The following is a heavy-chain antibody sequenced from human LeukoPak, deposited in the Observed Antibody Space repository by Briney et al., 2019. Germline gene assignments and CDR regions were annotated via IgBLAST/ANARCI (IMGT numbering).Heavy chain of an antibody. V-gene: IGHV2-70*11. J-gene: IGHJ4*02. CDR3: ARGRGYFYDSSGYYTFDY. CDR2: IDWDDDK. CDR1: GGSISSRDYF. D-gene: IGHD3-22*01. Sequence: QTLSLTCTVSGGSISSRDYFWSWIRQPPGKALEWVARIDWDDDKYFRTSLETRLTISKDTSKNQVVLTMTNMDPVDTATYYCARGRGYFYDSSGYYTFDYWGQGTLVTVSS.